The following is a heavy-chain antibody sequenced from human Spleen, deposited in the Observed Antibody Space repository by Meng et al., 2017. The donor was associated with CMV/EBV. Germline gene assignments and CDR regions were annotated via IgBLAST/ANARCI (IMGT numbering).Heavy chain of an antibody. D-gene: IGHD6-13*01. Sequence: GESLKISCVASGFTFSGYSMNWVRQTPGKGLEWVSSVTSTSSNTYYSDSVKGRFTISRDNTKNSLYLQMNSLRDEDTAVYFCARGAAAGSSPFRYWGQGILVTVSS. CDR1: GFTFSGYS. V-gene: IGHV3-21*01. CDR2: VTSTSSNT. J-gene: IGHJ4*01. CDR3: ARGAAAGSSPFRY.